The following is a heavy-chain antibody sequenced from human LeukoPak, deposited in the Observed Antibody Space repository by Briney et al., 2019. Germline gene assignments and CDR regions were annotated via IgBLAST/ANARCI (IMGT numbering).Heavy chain of an antibody. CDR3: AREFSGSYFGWFDP. Sequence: GASVKVSCKASGYTFTGYYMHWVRQAPGQGLEWMGWINPNSGGTNYAQKFRGRVTMTRDTSISTAYMELSRLRSDDTAVYYCAREFSGSYFGWFDPWGQGTLVTVSS. CDR2: INPNSGGT. V-gene: IGHV1-2*02. J-gene: IGHJ5*02. D-gene: IGHD1-26*01. CDR1: GYTFTGYY.